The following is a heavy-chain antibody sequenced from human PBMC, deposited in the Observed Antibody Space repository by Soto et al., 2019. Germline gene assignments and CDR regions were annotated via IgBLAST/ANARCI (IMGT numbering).Heavy chain of an antibody. CDR2: IYFSGRT. D-gene: IGHD4-17*01. J-gene: IGHJ6*02. Sequence: PSEPLSLPCTLSGGSVSGGSSHWNWIRQPPGKGREWMGYIYFSGRTNHNPSLKSRVTISIDTSKNQFSLKLTSATAADTAVYYCSRDVDFGEEDVWGQGTTVTVSS. V-gene: IGHV4-61*01. CDR1: GGSVSGGSSH. CDR3: SRDVDFGEEDV.